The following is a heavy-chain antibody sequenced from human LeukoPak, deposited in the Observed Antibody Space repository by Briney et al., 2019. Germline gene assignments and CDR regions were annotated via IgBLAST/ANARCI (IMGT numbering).Heavy chain of an antibody. CDR3: ARGGVYYVWGSYRPIDY. V-gene: IGHV1-18*01. J-gene: IGHJ4*02. D-gene: IGHD3-16*02. Sequence: ASVKVSCKASGYTFTSYGISWVRQAPGQGLEWMGWISAYNGNANYAQKLQGRVTMTTDTSTSTAYMELRSLRSDDTAVYYCARGGVYYVWGSYRPIDYWGQGTLVTVSS. CDR1: GYTFTSYG. CDR2: ISAYNGNA.